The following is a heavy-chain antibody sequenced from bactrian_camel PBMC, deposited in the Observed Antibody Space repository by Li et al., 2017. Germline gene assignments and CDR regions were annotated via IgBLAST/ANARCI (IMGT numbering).Heavy chain of an antibody. D-gene: IGHD7*01. CDR2: IDSAGSP. CDR1: GYSVSQGY. J-gene: IGHJ4*01. CDR3: AADYVNLQLARSYNY. V-gene: IGHV3S53*01. Sequence: QVQLVESGGGSVQAGGSLRLSCEASGYSVSQGYMAWFRQAPGKEREGVAAIDSAGSPTYTYSVKDRFTISKDNVKNTLYLQMNSLEPEDTAMYYCAADYVNLQLARSYNYWGQGTQVTVS.